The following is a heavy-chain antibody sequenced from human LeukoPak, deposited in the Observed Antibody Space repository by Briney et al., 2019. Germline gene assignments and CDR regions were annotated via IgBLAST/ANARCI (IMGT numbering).Heavy chain of an antibody. Sequence: PGGSLRLSCAASGFTFSSYEMNWVRQAPGKGLEWVSYISSSGSTIYYADSVKGRFTISRDNAKNSLHLQMNSLRAEDTAVYYCARDYGGSSPFDYWGQGTLVTVSS. CDR2: ISSSGSTI. J-gene: IGHJ4*02. D-gene: IGHD4-23*01. V-gene: IGHV3-48*03. CDR3: ARDYGGSSPFDY. CDR1: GFTFSSYE.